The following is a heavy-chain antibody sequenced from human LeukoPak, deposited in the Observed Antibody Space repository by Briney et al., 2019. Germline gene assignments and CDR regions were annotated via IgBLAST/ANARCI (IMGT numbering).Heavy chain of an antibody. V-gene: IGHV3-23*01. CDR1: GFTFSSYA. Sequence: PGESLRLSCAASGFTFSSYAMSWVRRAPGKGLEWVSAISGSGGSTYYADSVKGRFTISRDNSKNTLYLQMNSLRAEDTAVYYCAKDPRYSGYDYYYYYMDVWGKGTTVTVSS. CDR3: AKDPRYSGYDYYYYYMDV. CDR2: ISGSGGST. J-gene: IGHJ6*03. D-gene: IGHD5-12*01.